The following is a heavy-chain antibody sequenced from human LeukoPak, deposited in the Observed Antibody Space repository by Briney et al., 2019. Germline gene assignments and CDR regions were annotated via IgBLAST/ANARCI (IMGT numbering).Heavy chain of an antibody. D-gene: IGHD6-19*01. CDR3: ARDRVSSGWRVTNSDAFDI. J-gene: IGHJ3*02. CDR1: GFTFSSYS. V-gene: IGHV3-21*01. Sequence: PGGSLRLPCAASGFTFSSYSMNWVRQAPGKGLEWVSSISSSSSYIYYADSVKGRFTISRDNAKNSLYLQMNSLRAEDTAVYYCARDRVSSGWRVTNSDAFDIWGQGTMVTVSS. CDR2: ISSSSSYI.